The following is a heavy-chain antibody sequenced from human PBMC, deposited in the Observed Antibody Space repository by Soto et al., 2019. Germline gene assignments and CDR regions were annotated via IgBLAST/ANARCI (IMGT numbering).Heavy chain of an antibody. Sequence: PSETLSLTCAVSGVSIRSTNWWTWVRQAPGKGLEWIGEMWPSGGTTYNPSLQNRVTISVDNSKNHLSLTLTSVTAADTAIYYCARCLHCSNGGRFDPWGQGALVTVSS. V-gene: IGHV4-4*02. CDR1: GVSIRSTNW. CDR3: ARCLHCSNGGRFDP. CDR2: MWPSGGT. J-gene: IGHJ5*02. D-gene: IGHD2-8*01.